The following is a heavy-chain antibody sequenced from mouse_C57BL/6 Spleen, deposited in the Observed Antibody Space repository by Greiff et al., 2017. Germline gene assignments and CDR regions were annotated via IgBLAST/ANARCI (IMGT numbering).Heavy chain of an antibody. Sequence: DVPLVESGPGLVKPSQSLSLTCSVTGYSITSGYYWNWLRQFPGNKLEWMGYISYDGSTNSNPSLKNRISINRDTSKNQFFLKWNSVTTEDTATYYCAREEIMRRKARDYWGQGTSVTVSS. V-gene: IGHV3-6*01. CDR3: AREEIMRRKARDY. CDR1: GYSITSGYY. CDR2: ISYDGST. D-gene: IGHD2-4*01. J-gene: IGHJ4*01.